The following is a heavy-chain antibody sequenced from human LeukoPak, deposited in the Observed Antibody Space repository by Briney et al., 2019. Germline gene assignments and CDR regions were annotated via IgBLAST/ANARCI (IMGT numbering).Heavy chain of an antibody. CDR3: ARTYDYYDSSGYLDY. D-gene: IGHD3-22*01. V-gene: IGHV1-18*01. Sequence: GASVKDTCKASGYTFTSYVISWVRQAPGQGLAWMGWISAYNGNTNYAQKLQGRVNMTTDTSTSTAYMELRSLRSDDTAVYYCARTYDYYDSSGYLDYWGQGTLVTVSS. J-gene: IGHJ4*02. CDR1: GYTFTSYV. CDR2: ISAYNGNT.